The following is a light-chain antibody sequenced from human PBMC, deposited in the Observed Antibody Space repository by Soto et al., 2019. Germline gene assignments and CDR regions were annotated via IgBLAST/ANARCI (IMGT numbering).Light chain of an antibody. CDR3: GTWDSSLSAGV. Sequence: SVPTQLPSGSWAPGHGGTISCTASSSKSGAGSDVHWYQHFPGRAPKLLIYDNNNRPSGVPDRFSGSKSGTAATLGITGLHLVNEADYYCGTWDSSLSAGVFGGGTQLTVL. J-gene: IGLJ2*01. CDR1: SSKSGAGSD. V-gene: IGLV1-40*01. CDR2: DNN.